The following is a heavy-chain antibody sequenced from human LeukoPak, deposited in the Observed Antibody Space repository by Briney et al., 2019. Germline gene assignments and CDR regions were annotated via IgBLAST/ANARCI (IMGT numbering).Heavy chain of an antibody. CDR1: GFAFSSYS. CDR2: ISSSSSYI. J-gene: IGHJ4*02. V-gene: IGHV3-21*01. Sequence: GGPLRLSCAASGFAFSSYSMNWVRQAPGKGLEWVSSISSSSSYIYYADSVKGRFTISRDNAKNSLYLQMNSLRAEDTAVYYCARVRRCSSTSCYPFLDYWGQGTLVTVSS. CDR3: ARVRRCSSTSCYPFLDY. D-gene: IGHD2-2*01.